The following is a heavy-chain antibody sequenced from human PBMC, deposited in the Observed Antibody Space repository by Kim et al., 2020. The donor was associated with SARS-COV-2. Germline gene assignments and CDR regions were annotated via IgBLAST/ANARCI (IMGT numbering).Heavy chain of an antibody. CDR3: ARDQADPQARYYYYYGMDV. CDR2: ISSSGSTI. Sequence: GGSLRLSCAASGFTFSDYYLSWIRQAPGKGLEWVSYISSSGSTIYYADSMKGRFTISRDNAKNSLYLQMNSLRAEDTAVYYCARDQADPQARYYYYYGMDVWGQGTTVTVSS. V-gene: IGHV3-11*01. D-gene: IGHD6-25*01. J-gene: IGHJ6*02. CDR1: GFTFSDYY.